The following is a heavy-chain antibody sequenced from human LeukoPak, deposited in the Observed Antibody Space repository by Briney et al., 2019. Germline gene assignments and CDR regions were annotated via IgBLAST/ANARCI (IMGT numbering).Heavy chain of an antibody. J-gene: IGHJ4*02. CDR1: GFTFSNYA. D-gene: IGHD7-27*01. V-gene: IGHV3-23*01. CDR3: AKDGGLWVSAHWGDS. Sequence: GGSLRLSCAGSGFTFSNYAMTWVRQAPGKGLKWVSTITTGDGNTYYADSVKGRFTVSRDDSKNTLYLQMNSLRAEDTAVYYCAKDGGLWVSAHWGDSWGRGTLVTVSS. CDR2: ITTGDGNT.